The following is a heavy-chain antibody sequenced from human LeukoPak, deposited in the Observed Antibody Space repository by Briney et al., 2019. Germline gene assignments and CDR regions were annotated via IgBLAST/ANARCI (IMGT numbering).Heavy chain of an antibody. V-gene: IGHV1-3*01. J-gene: IGHJ5*02. D-gene: IGHD5-18*01. Sequence: GASVKVSCKASGYTFTSYAMHWVRQAPGQRLEWMGWINAGNGNTKYSQKFQGRATITRDTSASTAYMELSSLRSEDTAVYYCARDRARGYSYGYWFDPWGQGTLVTVSS. CDR2: INAGNGNT. CDR3: ARDRARGYSYGYWFDP. CDR1: GYTFTSYA.